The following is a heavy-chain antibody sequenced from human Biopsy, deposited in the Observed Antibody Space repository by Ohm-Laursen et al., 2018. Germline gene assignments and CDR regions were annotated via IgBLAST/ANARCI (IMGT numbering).Heavy chain of an antibody. V-gene: IGHV1-69*06. J-gene: IGHJ1*01. CDR3: ATKLTGYFHH. Sequence: SVAVSCKTPGGTFSNYGVNWVRQAPGQGLEWLGGNIPILGTGNYAQKFQDRVTVAADTSTSTATMELRSLRSDDTAVYYCATKLTGYFHHWGQGTLVIVSS. D-gene: IGHD3-9*01. CDR1: GGTFSNYG. CDR2: NIPILGTG.